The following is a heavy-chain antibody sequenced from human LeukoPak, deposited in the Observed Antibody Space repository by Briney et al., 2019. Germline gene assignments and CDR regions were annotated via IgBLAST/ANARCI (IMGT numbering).Heavy chain of an antibody. CDR2: IYHSGST. CDR1: GYSISSGYY. V-gene: IGHV4-38-2*02. J-gene: IGHJ5*02. D-gene: IGHD6-13*01. CDR3: ARDGRYSRRFLFDP. Sequence: TETPSLTCAVSGYSISSGYYWGWIRHPPGKGLEWIGSIYHSGSTYYNPSLKSRVTISVDTSKNQFSLKLSSVTAADTAVYYYARDGRYSRRFLFDPWGQGTLVTVSS.